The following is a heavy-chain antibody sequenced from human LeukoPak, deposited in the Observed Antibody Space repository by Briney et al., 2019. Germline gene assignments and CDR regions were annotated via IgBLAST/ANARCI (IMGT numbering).Heavy chain of an antibody. J-gene: IGHJ4*02. Sequence: GGSLRLSCAASGFTFSSYNMNWVRQAPGKGLEWVSSISSSSSYIYYADSVKGRFTISRDNAKNSLYLQMNSLRAEDTAVYYCASERYYYDSSGTDWGQGTLVTVSS. CDR2: ISSSSSYI. CDR3: ASERYYYDSSGTD. V-gene: IGHV3-21*01. D-gene: IGHD3-22*01. CDR1: GFTFSSYN.